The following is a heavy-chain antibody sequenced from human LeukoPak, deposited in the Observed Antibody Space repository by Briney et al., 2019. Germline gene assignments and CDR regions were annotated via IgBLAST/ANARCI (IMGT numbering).Heavy chain of an antibody. Sequence: PGESLKISCKGSGYSFTTYWIGWVRQMPGRGLEWMGIIYPGESDTRYSPSFQGQVTISADKSISTAYLQWSSLKASDTAMYYCARQFRDSSGYYSYYFDYWGQGTLVTVSS. V-gene: IGHV5-51*01. D-gene: IGHD3-22*01. J-gene: IGHJ4*02. CDR1: GYSFTTYW. CDR3: ARQFRDSSGYYSYYFDY. CDR2: IYPGESDT.